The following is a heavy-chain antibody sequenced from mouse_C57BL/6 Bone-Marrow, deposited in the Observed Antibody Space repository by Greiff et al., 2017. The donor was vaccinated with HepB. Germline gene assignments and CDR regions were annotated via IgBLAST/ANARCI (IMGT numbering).Heavy chain of an antibody. CDR2: IDPNSGGT. J-gene: IGHJ3*01. Sequence: VQLQQPGAELVKPGASVKLSCKASGYTFTSYWMHWVKQRPGRGLEWIGRIDPNSGGTKYNEKFKSKATLTVDKPSSTAYMQLSSLTSEDSAVYYCAREGASIYYDYDGAWFAYWGQGTLVTVSA. D-gene: IGHD2-4*01. CDR1: GYTFTSYW. V-gene: IGHV1-72*01. CDR3: AREGASIYYDYDGAWFAY.